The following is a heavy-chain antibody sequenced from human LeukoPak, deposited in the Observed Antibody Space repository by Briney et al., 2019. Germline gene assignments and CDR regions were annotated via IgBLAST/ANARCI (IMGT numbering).Heavy chain of an antibody. D-gene: IGHD6-19*01. CDR1: GFTFSSYA. J-gene: IGHJ4*02. Sequence: GGSLRLSCAASGFTFSSYAMSWVRQAPGKGLEWVSAISGSGGSTYYADSVKGRFTISRDNSKNTLYLQMNSLRAEDTAVYYCARDFFLARGWYGSDYWGQGTLVTVSS. V-gene: IGHV3-23*01. CDR3: ARDFFLARGWYGSDY. CDR2: ISGSGGST.